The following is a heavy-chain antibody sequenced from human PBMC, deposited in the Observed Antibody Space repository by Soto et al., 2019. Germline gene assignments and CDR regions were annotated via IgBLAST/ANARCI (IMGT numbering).Heavy chain of an antibody. CDR2: INPNGGST. CDR1: GYTFTNYH. CDR3: APPKNTLGWYNF. J-gene: IGHJ4*02. Sequence: QVQVVQSGAEVKKPGASVKVSCKTSGYTFTNYHVHWVRQAPGQGLEWMGAINPNGGSTTYAQHLQGRVTMTSDSSTSTVYMEMGSLRSDDSAVYYCAPPKNTLGWYNFWGQGTLVTVS. V-gene: IGHV1-46*01. D-gene: IGHD6-19*01.